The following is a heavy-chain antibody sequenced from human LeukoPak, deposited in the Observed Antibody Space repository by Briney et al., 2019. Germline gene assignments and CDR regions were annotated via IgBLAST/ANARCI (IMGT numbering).Heavy chain of an antibody. CDR3: ASPFSGSYYSYFDY. CDR2: ISYDGSNK. J-gene: IGHJ4*02. Sequence: GGSLRLSCAASGFTFSSYAMHWVRQAPSKGLECVAVISYDGSNKDYADSVKGRFTISRDNSKNTLYLQMNSLRTEDTAVYYCASPFSGSYYSYFDYWGQGTLVTVSS. D-gene: IGHD1-26*01. V-gene: IGHV3-30-3*01. CDR1: GFTFSSYA.